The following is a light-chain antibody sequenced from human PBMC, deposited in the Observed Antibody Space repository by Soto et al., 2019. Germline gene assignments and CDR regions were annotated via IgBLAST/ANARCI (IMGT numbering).Light chain of an antibody. J-gene: IGKJ5*01. CDR1: QSVRSN. CDR2: VAS. V-gene: IGKV3-15*01. Sequence: EILMTQSPATLSMSPGDRATLSCRASQSVRSNLAWYQQKRGQTHRLLISVASTRATGIPARFSGRGSGTEFTLTISSLQSEDFAVYYCQQYDNWPRTFGQGTRLEI. CDR3: QQYDNWPRT.